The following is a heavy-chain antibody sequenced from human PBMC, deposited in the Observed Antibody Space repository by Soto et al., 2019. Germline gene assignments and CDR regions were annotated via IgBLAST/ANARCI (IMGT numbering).Heavy chain of an antibody. J-gene: IGHJ4*02. CDR1: GFTFSDYY. CDR3: ANDPYYYASEN. Sequence: GGSLRLSCAASGFTFSDYYMTWIRQPPGKGLEWVSYISGSGTTIYYADSVKGRFTVSRDNARNPLYLQMNSLRAEDTAFYYCANDPYYYASENWGQGTLVTVSS. D-gene: IGHD3-10*01. V-gene: IGHV3-11*01. CDR2: ISGSGTTI.